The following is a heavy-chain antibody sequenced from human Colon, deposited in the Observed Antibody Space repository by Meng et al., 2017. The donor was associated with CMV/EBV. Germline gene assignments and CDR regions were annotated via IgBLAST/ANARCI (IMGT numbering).Heavy chain of an antibody. CDR1: GFTFSSYA. Sequence: GGSLRLSCAASGFTFSSYAMHWVRQAPGKGLEWVAVISYDGSNKYYADSVKGRFTISRDNAKNSLYLQMNSLRAEDTAVYYCARDVGEDYDILTGYWYYYYYYGMDVWGQGTTVTVSS. J-gene: IGHJ6*02. CDR3: ARDVGEDYDILTGYWYYYYYYGMDV. D-gene: IGHD3-9*01. V-gene: IGHV3-30*04. CDR2: ISYDGSNK.